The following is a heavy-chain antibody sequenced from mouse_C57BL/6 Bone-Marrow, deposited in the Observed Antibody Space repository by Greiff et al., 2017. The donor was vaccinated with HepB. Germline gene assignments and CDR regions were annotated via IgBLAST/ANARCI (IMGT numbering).Heavy chain of an antibody. J-gene: IGHJ1*03. Sequence: EVQVVESGGGLVQPGGSLKLSCAASGFTFSDYYMYWVRQTPEKRLEWVAYISNGGGSTYYPDTVKGRFTISRDNAKNTLYLQMSRLKSEDTAMYYCARHGGYYVYWYFDVWGTGTTVTVSS. CDR3: ARHGGYYVYWYFDV. D-gene: IGHD2-3*01. CDR2: ISNGGGST. CDR1: GFTFSDYY. V-gene: IGHV5-12*01.